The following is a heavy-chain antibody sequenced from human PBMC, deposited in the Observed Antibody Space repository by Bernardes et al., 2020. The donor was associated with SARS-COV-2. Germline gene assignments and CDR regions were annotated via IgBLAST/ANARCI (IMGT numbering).Heavy chain of an antibody. CDR1: GYTFPSYG. J-gene: IGHJ4*02. CDR3: ARGTTGYTSRWPLDD. D-gene: IGHD6-13*01. Sequence: ASVKVSCKASGYTFPSYGIRWVRQAPGQGLDWMGWISAYNGNTHYAQKLQGRVTMTTDTSTSTAYMELRSLRSDDTAVDYCARGTTGYTSRWPLDDWGQVTLVNVSS. CDR2: ISAYNGNT. V-gene: IGHV1-18*01.